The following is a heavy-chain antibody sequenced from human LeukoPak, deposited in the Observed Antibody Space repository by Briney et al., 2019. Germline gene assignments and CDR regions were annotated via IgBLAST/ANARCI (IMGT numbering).Heavy chain of an antibody. D-gene: IGHD3-22*01. CDR2: VGRDGSI. CDR1: GFTFNTYT. V-gene: IGHV3-21*01. CDR3: ARRYYDTTGYAFDI. J-gene: IGHJ3*02. Sequence: GGSLRLSCVASGFTFNTYTMNWVRQAPGRGLEWISCVGRDGSIHYADSVKGRITISRDNAKNSLFLQMNSLRAEDTAIYYCARRYYDTTGYAFDIWGQGTMVTVSS.